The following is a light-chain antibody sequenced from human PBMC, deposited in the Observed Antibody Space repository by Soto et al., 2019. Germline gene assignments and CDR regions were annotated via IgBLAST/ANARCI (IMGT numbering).Light chain of an antibody. CDR1: SCNITSNT. J-gene: IGLJ2*01. CDR3: SAWDDRLTVPL. Sequence: QSVLTQPPSASATPGQRVTISCSGSSCNITSNTVNWYQQLPGTVPKLLIHNNNHTPRGVLDRFCGSKSGTSAALAISGLKSEDGADYYCSAWDDRLTVPLFGGGTKLTVL. V-gene: IGLV1-44*01. CDR2: NNN.